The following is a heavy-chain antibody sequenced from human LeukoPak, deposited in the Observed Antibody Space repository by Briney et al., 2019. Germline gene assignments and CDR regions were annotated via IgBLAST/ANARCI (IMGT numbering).Heavy chain of an antibody. D-gene: IGHD6-13*01. CDR2: ISSSSSYI. J-gene: IGHJ5*02. V-gene: IGHV3-21*01. CDR3: ARALRIAAAGGFDP. CDR1: GFTFSSYS. Sequence: PGGSLRLSCAASGFTFSSYSMNWVRQAPGKGLEWVSSISSSSSYIYYADSVKGRFTISRDNAKNSLYLQMNSLRAEDTAVYYCARALRIAAAGGFDPWGQGTLVTVSS.